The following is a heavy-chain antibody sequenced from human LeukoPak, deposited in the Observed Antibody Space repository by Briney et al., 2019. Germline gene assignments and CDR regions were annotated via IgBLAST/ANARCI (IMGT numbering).Heavy chain of an antibody. CDR1: GGSISSSSYY. J-gene: IGHJ5*02. Sequence: PSETLSLACTVSGGSISSSSYYWGWLRQPPGKGLEGIGSIYYSGSTYYNPSLKSHVSISVDTSKTQSSPKLRSVTAADTPVYYCAREGERGYSLGWFAPWGQGTLVTVSS. V-gene: IGHV4-39*02. CDR2: IYYSGST. CDR3: AREGERGYSLGWFAP. D-gene: IGHD5-18*01.